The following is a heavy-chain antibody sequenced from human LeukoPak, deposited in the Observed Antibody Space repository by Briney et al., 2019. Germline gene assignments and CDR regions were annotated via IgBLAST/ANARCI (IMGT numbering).Heavy chain of an antibody. CDR3: ARGARDGLDY. CDR2: IYYSGST. V-gene: IGHV4-59*11. Sequence: SETLSLTCTVSGGSISSHYWSWIRQPPGKGLEWIGYIYYSGSTNYNPSLKSRVTISVDTSKNQFSLKLSPVTAADTAVYYCARGARDGLDYWGQGTLVTVSS. D-gene: IGHD5-24*01. CDR1: GGSISSHY. J-gene: IGHJ4*02.